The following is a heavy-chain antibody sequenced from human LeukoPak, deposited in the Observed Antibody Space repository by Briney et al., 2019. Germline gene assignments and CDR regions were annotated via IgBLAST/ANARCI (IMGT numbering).Heavy chain of an antibody. D-gene: IGHD6-13*01. J-gene: IGHJ3*02. Sequence: GGSLRLSCAASGFTFSSHWMSWVRQAPGKGLEWVANIKKDGSEKYYVDAVKGRFTISRDNAKTSLYLQMNSLRAEDTAVYYCARDLYSSSVEGAFDIWGQGTMVTVSS. CDR2: IKKDGSEK. V-gene: IGHV3-7*01. CDR3: ARDLYSSSVEGAFDI. CDR1: GFTFSSHW.